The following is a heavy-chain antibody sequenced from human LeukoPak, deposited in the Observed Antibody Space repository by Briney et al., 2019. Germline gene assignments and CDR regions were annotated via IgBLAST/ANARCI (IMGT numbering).Heavy chain of an antibody. Sequence: GGSLRLSCAASGFAFSSYAMHWVRQAPGKGLEWVEVISYDGSNKYYADSVKGRFTISRDNSKNTLYLQMNSLRAEDTAVYYCAREDIVVVPAAQDLNYYYYGMDVWGQGTTVTVSS. CDR3: AREDIVVVPAAQDLNYYYYGMDV. CDR1: GFAFSSYA. D-gene: IGHD2-2*01. J-gene: IGHJ6*02. CDR2: ISYDGSNK. V-gene: IGHV3-30*04.